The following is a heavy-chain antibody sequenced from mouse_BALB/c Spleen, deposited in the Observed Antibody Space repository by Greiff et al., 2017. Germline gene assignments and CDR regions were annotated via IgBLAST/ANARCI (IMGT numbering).Heavy chain of an antibody. J-gene: IGHJ4*01. V-gene: IGHV5-6-5*01. CDR3: ARDYGTPYYAIDY. D-gene: IGHD1-1*01. CDR2: ISSGGST. CDR1: GFTFSSYA. Sequence: DVMLVESGGGLVKPGGSLKLSCAASGFTFSSYAMSWVRQTPEKRLEWVASISSGGSTYYPDSVKGRFTISRDNARNILYLQMSSLRSEDTAMYYCARDYGTPYYAIDYWGQGTSVTVSS.